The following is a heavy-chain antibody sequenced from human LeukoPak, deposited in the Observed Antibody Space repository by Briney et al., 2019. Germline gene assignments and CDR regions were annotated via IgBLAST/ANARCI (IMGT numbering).Heavy chain of an antibody. CDR1: GGSISSSSAY. J-gene: IGHJ4*02. Sequence: SETLSLTCTVSGGSISSSSAYWGWIRQPPGKGLECIGSIYYSKNTYYNPSLKSRVTISADTSKNQFSLTLGSVNATDTAVYYCVSPRGFSYGYFDYWGQGTPVTVSS. V-gene: IGHV4-39*01. CDR2: IYYSKNT. D-gene: IGHD5-18*01. CDR3: VSPRGFSYGYFDY.